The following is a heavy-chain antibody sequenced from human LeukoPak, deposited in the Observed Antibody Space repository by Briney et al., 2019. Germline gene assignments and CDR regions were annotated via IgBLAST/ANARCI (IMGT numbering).Heavy chain of an antibody. CDR3: AKGLSYDSSVDY. J-gene: IGHJ4*02. D-gene: IGHD3-22*01. CDR2: ISGSGGST. V-gene: IGHV3-23*01. CDR1: GFTFSSYA. Sequence: PGGSLRLSRAASGFTFSSYAMSWVRQAPGKGLEWVSAISGSGGSTYYADSVKGRFTISRDNSKNTLYLQMNSLRAEDTAVYYCAKGLSYDSSVDYWGQGTLVTVSS.